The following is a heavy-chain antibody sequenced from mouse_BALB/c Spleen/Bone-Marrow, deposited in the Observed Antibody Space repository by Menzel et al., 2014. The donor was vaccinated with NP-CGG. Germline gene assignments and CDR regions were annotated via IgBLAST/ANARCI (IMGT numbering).Heavy chain of an antibody. J-gene: IGHJ2*01. CDR1: GYTFTSYW. CDR2: IYPSDSYT. V-gene: IGHV1-69*02. CDR3: TRTYDYDEGGFDY. Sequence: VQRVESGAELVRPGASVELSCKASGYTFTSYWINWVKQRPGQGLEWIGNIYPSDSYTNYNQKFKDKATLTVDKSSSTAYMQLSSPTSEDSAVYYCTRTYDYDEGGFDYWGQGTTLTVSS. D-gene: IGHD2-4*01.